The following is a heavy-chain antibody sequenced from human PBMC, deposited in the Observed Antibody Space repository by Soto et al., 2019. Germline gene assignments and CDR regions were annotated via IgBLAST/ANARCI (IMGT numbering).Heavy chain of an antibody. CDR1: GFTFISFG. CDR2: ISSGSSYT. CDR3: ARGGSSSPYHFDC. D-gene: IGHD6-13*01. V-gene: IGHV3-21*06. J-gene: IGHJ4*02. Sequence: AGWSLRLSCAASGFTFISFGMNWVRQAPGKGLEWVSSISSGSSYTYYTDSVKGRFTISRDNAKNSLYLQMNSLRAEDTAVYYCARGGSSSPYHFDCWGQGTMVTVSS.